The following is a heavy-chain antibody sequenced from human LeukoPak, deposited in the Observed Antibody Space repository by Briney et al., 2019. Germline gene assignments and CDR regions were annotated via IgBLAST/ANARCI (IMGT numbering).Heavy chain of an antibody. D-gene: IGHD6-13*01. CDR1: GYTFTSYD. CDR2: INPNSGGT. J-gene: IGHJ2*01. CDR3: ARDRSSLFDL. Sequence: GASVKVSCKASGYTFTSYDINWVRQATGQGLEWMGWINPNSGGTNYAQKFQGRVTMTRDTSISTAYMELSRLRSDDTAVYNCARDRSSLFDLWGRGTLVTVSS. V-gene: IGHV1-2*02.